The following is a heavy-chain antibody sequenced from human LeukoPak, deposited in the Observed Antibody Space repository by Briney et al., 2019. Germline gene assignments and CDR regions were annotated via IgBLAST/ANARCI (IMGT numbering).Heavy chain of an antibody. CDR1: GYTFTSYY. J-gene: IGHJ4*02. V-gene: IGHV1-46*01. Sequence: ASGKVSCKASGYTFTSYYMHWVRQAPGQGLEWMGIINPSGGSTSYAQKFQGRVTMTRDTSTSTVYMELSSLRSEDTAVYYCAKAATGVLWLGEFEFDYWGQGTLVTVSS. D-gene: IGHD3-10*01. CDR2: INPSGGST. CDR3: AKAATGVLWLGEFEFDY.